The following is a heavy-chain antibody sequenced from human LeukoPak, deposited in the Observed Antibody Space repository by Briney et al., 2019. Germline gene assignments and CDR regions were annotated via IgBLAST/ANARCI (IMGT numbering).Heavy chain of an antibody. Sequence: SETLSLTCAVSGGGSISSSDWWSWVRQPPGKGLEWIGEVHHSGRTTYSPSLTSRVTISIDKSKSHFSLNLTSVTAADTAVYYCAKSNGYGLVDIWGQGTMVIVSS. CDR3: AKSNGYGLVDI. CDR1: GGGSISSSDW. D-gene: IGHD3-10*01. CDR2: VHHSGRT. V-gene: IGHV4-4*02. J-gene: IGHJ3*02.